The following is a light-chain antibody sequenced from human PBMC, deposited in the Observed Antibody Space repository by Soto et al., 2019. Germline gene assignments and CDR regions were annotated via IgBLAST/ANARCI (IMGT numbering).Light chain of an antibody. V-gene: IGLV1-44*01. CDR2: SNN. Sequence: QSALTQPPSASGTPGQRVTISWSGSSSNIGSNTVSWYQQVPGTAPKLLIYSNNQRPSGVPDRFSGSKSGTSASLATSGLQSEDEADYYCAAWDDSLNALVFGTGTKVTVL. J-gene: IGLJ1*01. CDR3: AAWDDSLNALV. CDR1: SSNIGSNT.